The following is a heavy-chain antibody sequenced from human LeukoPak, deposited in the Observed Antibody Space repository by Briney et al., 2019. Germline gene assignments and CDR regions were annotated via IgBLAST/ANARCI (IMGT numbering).Heavy chain of an antibody. D-gene: IGHD3-16*01. Sequence: GGSLRLSCAASGFTFSSYEMNWVRQAPGKGLEWVSYISSSGRIIKDADSVKGRLTISRDDTHNTVYLQMNSLRAEDTAIYYCAGGPQYGGSFAYWGQGTLVTVSS. J-gene: IGHJ4*02. CDR3: AGGPQYGGSFAY. CDR2: ISSSGRII. CDR1: GFTFSSYE. V-gene: IGHV3-48*03.